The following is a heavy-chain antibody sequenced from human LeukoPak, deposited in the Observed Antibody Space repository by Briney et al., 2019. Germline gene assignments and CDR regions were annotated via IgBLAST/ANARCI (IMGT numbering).Heavy chain of an antibody. CDR2: INPSGGST. Sequence: ASVKVSCKASGYTFTSYYMHWVRQAPGQGLEWMGIINPSGGSTSYAQKFQGRVTMTRDMSTSTVYMELRSLRSDDTAVYYCARDLSWNPFPPSDYWGQGTLVTVSS. V-gene: IGHV1-46*01. CDR3: ARDLSWNPFPPSDY. D-gene: IGHD1-1*01. CDR1: GYTFTSYY. J-gene: IGHJ4*02.